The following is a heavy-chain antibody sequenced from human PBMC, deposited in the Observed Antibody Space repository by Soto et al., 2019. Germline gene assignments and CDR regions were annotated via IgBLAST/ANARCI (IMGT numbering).Heavy chain of an antibody. CDR2: IYPGDSDT. D-gene: IGHD6-6*01. J-gene: IGHJ6*02. Sequence: ESLKIACQGSGYSCASYWIGWVRQIPGKDLEWMGIIYPGDSDTRYSPSFQGQVTISADKSLRTAYLQWTSLKASDTALYYCARTRSFTLGFYYDGMDVWGQGTTVTVSS. CDR3: ARTRSFTLGFYYDGMDV. CDR1: GYSCASYW. V-gene: IGHV5-51*01.